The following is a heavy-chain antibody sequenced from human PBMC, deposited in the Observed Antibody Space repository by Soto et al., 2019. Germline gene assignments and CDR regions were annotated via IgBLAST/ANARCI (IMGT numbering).Heavy chain of an antibody. J-gene: IGHJ5*02. CDR1: GGSFSGYY. D-gene: IGHD6-13*01. Sequence: QVQLQQWGAGLLKPSETLSLTCAVYGGSFSGYYWSWIRQPPGKGLEWIGEINHSGSTNYNPSLKSRVTLSVDTSKNQSTLKLSSVTAADTAVYYCARDRPRGGAAAGHNWFDPWGQGTLVTVSS. CDR3: ARDRPRGGAAAGHNWFDP. V-gene: IGHV4-34*01. CDR2: INHSGST.